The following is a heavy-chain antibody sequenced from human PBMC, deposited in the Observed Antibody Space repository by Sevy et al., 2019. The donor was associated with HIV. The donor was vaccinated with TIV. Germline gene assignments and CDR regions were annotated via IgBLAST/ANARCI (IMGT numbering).Heavy chain of an antibody. D-gene: IGHD2-21*02. CDR3: ASRPYCGGDCYSKSWYFDF. CDR1: GFTFRRNW. Sequence: GGSLRLSCAASGFTFRRNWMSWVRQAPGKGLEWVANIKQDGSEKYYVASVKGRFTISRDNAKNSVYLQMNSLRAEDTAVYYCASRPYCGGDCYSKSWYFDFWGRGTLVTVSS. J-gene: IGHJ2*01. V-gene: IGHV3-7*01. CDR2: IKQDGSEK.